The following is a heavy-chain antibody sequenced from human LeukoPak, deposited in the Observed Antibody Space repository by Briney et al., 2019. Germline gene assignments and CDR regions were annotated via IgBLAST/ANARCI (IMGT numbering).Heavy chain of an antibody. D-gene: IGHD2/OR15-2a*01. V-gene: IGHV1-8*01. CDR3: ARGQAGLYCNVDPCYPLDD. Sequence: ASVKVSCKASGYTFIGYDINWVRQATGQGLEWMGWMNPNSGNTGYAQKFQGRVTMTRNTSQNTAYMELNSLTSEDTAVYYCARGQAGLYCNVDPCYPLDDWGQGTLVTVSS. CDR2: MNPNSGNT. CDR1: GYTFIGYD. J-gene: IGHJ4*02.